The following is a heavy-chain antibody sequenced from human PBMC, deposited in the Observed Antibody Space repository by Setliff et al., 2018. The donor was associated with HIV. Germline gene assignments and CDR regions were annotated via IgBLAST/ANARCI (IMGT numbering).Heavy chain of an antibody. D-gene: IGHD3-9*01. V-gene: IGHV3-15*05. CDR3: TTESVFLDYFFDY. J-gene: IGHJ4*02. CDR2: IRSKVDGGAA. Sequence: PGGSLRLSCAASGFTFSNAWMNWVRQAPVKGLEWVGRIRSKVDGGAADYAAPVKGRFTISRDDSKNTLYLQMSSLKTEDTAVYYCTTESVFLDYFFDYWGQGTLVTVSS. CDR1: GFTFSNAW.